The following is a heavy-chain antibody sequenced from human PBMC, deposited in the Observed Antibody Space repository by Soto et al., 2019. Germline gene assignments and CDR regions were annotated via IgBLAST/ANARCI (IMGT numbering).Heavy chain of an antibody. CDR2: IDAGNGNT. CDR1: GYTFTSYP. Sequence: QVQLVQSGAEVKKPGASVKVSCKASGYTFTSYPTHWVRQAPGQRLEWMGWIDAGNGNTKYSQKFRGRVTFTTDTSASTAYMDLSSLRSEDTAVYYCARAGSTYGSPYYGMDVWGQGTTVTVSS. D-gene: IGHD5-18*01. V-gene: IGHV1-3*01. J-gene: IGHJ6*02. CDR3: ARAGSTYGSPYYGMDV.